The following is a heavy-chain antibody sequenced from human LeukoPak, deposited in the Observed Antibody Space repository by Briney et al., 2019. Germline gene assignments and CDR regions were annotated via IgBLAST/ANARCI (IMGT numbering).Heavy chain of an antibody. V-gene: IGHV4-59*01. J-gene: IGHJ3*02. CDR3: ARRLRYCSSTSGYAQHRSGAFDI. CDR1: GGSISGYY. CDR2: IYYSGST. Sequence: KPAETLSLTCTVSGGSISGYYGSWVRQPPGKGLEWIGYIYYSGSTNYNPSRKSRVTISVGTSKNHFFLKLSSVTAADPAVYYCARRLRYCSSTSGYAQHRSGAFDIWGHGTLVTVPS. D-gene: IGHD2-2*01.